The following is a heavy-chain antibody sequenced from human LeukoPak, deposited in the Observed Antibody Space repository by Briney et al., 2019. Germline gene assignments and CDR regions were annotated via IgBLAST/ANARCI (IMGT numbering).Heavy chain of an antibody. CDR1: GYTFTSYD. CDR2: MNPNSGNT. CDR3: ARGRLLWFGELGYYMDV. Sequence: ASVKVSCKASGYTFTSYDINWVRQATGQGLEWMGWMNPNSGNTGYAQKFQGRVTITRNTSISTAYMELSSLRSEDTAVYYCARGRLLWFGELGYYMDVWGKGTTVTVPS. J-gene: IGHJ6*03. V-gene: IGHV1-8*03. D-gene: IGHD3-10*01.